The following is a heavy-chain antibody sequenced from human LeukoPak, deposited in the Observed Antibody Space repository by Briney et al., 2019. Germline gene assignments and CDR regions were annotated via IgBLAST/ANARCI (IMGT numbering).Heavy chain of an antibody. CDR3: AKGRVDYYDSSDAFDV. CDR1: GFTFSSYG. V-gene: IGHV3-30*18. Sequence: QSGGSLRLSCAASGFTFSSYGLHWVRQAPGKGLERVAVISYHGSNKYYVDSVKGRFTISRDNSKNTLYLQMNSLRPEDTAIYYCAKGRVDYYDSSDAFDVWGQGTMVTVSS. D-gene: IGHD3-22*01. J-gene: IGHJ3*01. CDR2: ISYHGSNK.